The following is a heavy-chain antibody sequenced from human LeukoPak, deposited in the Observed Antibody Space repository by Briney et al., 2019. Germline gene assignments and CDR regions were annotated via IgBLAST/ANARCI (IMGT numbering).Heavy chain of an antibody. J-gene: IGHJ4*02. CDR2: INHSGST. V-gene: IGHV4-34*01. CDR1: GGSFSGYY. Sequence: SETLSLTCAVYGGSFSGYYWSWIRQPPGKGLEWIREINHSGSTNYNPSLKSRVTISVDTSKNQFSLKLSSVTAADTAVYYCARDSSSFAPIGYWGQGTLVTVSS. CDR3: ARDSSSFAPIGY. D-gene: IGHD6-13*01.